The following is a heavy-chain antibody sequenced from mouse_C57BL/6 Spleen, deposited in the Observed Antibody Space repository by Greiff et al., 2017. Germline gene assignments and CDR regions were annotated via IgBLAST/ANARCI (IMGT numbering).Heavy chain of an antibody. Sequence: EVKLVESGGDLVKPGGSLKLSCAASGFTFSSYGMSWVRQTPDKRLEWVATISSGGSYTYYPGSVKGRFTISRDNAKNTLYLQMSSLKSEDTAMYYCASGVVATWDYAMDYWGQGTSGTVSS. CDR2: ISSGGSYT. J-gene: IGHJ4*01. CDR3: ASGVVATWDYAMDY. D-gene: IGHD1-1*01. CDR1: GFTFSSYG. V-gene: IGHV5-6*01.